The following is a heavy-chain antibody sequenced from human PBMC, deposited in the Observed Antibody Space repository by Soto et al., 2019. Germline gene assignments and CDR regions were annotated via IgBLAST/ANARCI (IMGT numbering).Heavy chain of an antibody. D-gene: IGHD6-19*01. V-gene: IGHV3-30-3*01. CDR1: GFTFSSYA. Sequence: PGGSLRLSCAASGFTFSSYAMHWVRQAPGKGLEWVAVISYDGSNKYYADSVKGRFTISRDNSKNTLYLQMNSLRAEDTAVYYCARSYSSGWYRKLYYYYGMDVWGQGTTVTVSS. CDR3: ARSYSSGWYRKLYYYYGMDV. J-gene: IGHJ6*02. CDR2: ISYDGSNK.